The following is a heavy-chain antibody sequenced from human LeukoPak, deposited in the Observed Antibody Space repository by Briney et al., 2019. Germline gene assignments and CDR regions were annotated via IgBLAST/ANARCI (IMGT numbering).Heavy chain of an antibody. D-gene: IGHD2-2*02. J-gene: IGHJ3*02. CDR2: INPSGGST. V-gene: IGHV1-46*01. CDR3: ARREYCSSTSCYKWKAFDI. Sequence: GGSLRLSCAASGFTFSSYWMSWVRQAPGRGLEWMGIINPSGGSTSYAQKFQGRVTMTRDTSTSTAYMELSSLRSEDTAVYYCARREYCSSTSCYKWKAFDIWGQGTMVTVSS. CDR1: GFTFSSYW.